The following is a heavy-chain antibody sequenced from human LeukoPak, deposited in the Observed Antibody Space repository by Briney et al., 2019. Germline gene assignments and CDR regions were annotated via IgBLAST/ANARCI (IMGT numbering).Heavy chain of an antibody. Sequence: ASVKVSCKASGYTFTSYYMHWVRQAPGQGLEWMGIINPSGGSTSYAQKFQGRVTMTRDTSTSTVYMELSSLRSEDTAVYYCATSKPHDYGDYVVHFRTIDYWGRGTLVTVSS. CDR2: INPSGGST. V-gene: IGHV1-46*01. CDR3: ATSKPHDYGDYVVHFRTIDY. D-gene: IGHD4-17*01. J-gene: IGHJ4*02. CDR1: GYTFTSYY.